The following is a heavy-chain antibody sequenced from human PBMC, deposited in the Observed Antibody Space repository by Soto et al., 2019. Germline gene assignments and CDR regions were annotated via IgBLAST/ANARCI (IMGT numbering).Heavy chain of an antibody. V-gene: IGHV1-69*13. D-gene: IGHD2-2*01. Sequence: SVKVSCKASGGTFSSYAITWVRQAPGQGLEWMEGIIPTFGTANYAQKFQGRVTITADESTSTAYMELSSLRSEDTAVYYCASQYCSSTRCLHLNWFDPWGQGTLVTVSS. J-gene: IGHJ5*02. CDR2: IIPTFGTA. CDR1: GGTFSSYA. CDR3: ASQYCSSTRCLHLNWFDP.